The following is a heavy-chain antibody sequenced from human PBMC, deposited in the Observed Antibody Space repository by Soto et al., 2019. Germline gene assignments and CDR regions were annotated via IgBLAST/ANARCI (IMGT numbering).Heavy chain of an antibody. J-gene: IGHJ3*02. CDR1: GGSFSGYS. CDR2: INHSGST. D-gene: IGHD1-26*01. V-gene: IGHV4-34*01. Sequence: PSETLSLTCAVYGGSFSGYSWSWIRQPPGKGLEWIGEINHSGSTNYKSSLKSRVTISVDTSKNQFSLKLSSVTAADTAIYYCARGEVGATTAFDIWGQGTMVTVSS. CDR3: ARGEVGATTAFDI.